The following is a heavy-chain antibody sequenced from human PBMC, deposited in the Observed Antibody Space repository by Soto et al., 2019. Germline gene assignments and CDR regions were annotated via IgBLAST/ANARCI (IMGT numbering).Heavy chain of an antibody. J-gene: IGHJ6*02. Sequence: ASVKVSCKASGYTFTSYGISWVRQAPGQGLEWMGWISAYSGNTNYAQKLQGRVTMTTDTSTSTAYMELRSLRSDDTAVYYCARDRMVFGEASPYYYYGMDVWGQGTTVTVSS. CDR2: ISAYSGNT. CDR3: ARDRMVFGEASPYYYYGMDV. D-gene: IGHD3-10*02. V-gene: IGHV1-18*04. CDR1: GYTFTSYG.